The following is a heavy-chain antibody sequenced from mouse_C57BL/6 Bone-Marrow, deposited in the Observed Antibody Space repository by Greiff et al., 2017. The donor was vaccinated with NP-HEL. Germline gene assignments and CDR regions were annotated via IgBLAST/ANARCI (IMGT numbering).Heavy chain of an antibody. D-gene: IGHD1-1*01. V-gene: IGHV5-9-1*02. J-gene: IGHJ4*01. Sequence: EVKVEESGEGLVKPGGSLKLSCAASGFTFSSYAMSWVRQTPEKRLEWVAYISSGGDYIYSADTVKGRFTISRDNARNTLYLQMSSLKYEDTAMYYCTRALRKYYAMDYWGQGTSVTVSS. CDR2: ISSGGDYI. CDR1: GFTFSSYA. CDR3: TRALRKYYAMDY.